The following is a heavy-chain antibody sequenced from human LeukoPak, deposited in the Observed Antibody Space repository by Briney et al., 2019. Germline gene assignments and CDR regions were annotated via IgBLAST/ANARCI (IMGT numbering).Heavy chain of an antibody. D-gene: IGHD6-13*01. CDR1: GGSISSGSYY. Sequence: PSETLSLTCTVSGGSISSGSYYWSWIRQPAGKGLEWIGRIYTSGSTNYNPSLKSRVTISVDTSKNQFSLKLSSVTAADTAVYYCARARPGIAGFDPWGQGTLVTVSS. J-gene: IGHJ5*02. V-gene: IGHV4-61*02. CDR3: ARARPGIAGFDP. CDR2: IYTSGST.